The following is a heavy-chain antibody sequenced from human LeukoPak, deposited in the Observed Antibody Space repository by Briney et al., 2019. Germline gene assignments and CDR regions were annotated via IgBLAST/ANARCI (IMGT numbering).Heavy chain of an antibody. CDR2: FDPEDGET. V-gene: IGHV1-24*01. J-gene: IGHJ3*02. Sequence: ASVKVSCKASGYTFTSYGISWVRQAPGKGLEWMGGFDPEDGETIYAQKFQGRVTMTEDTSTDTAYMELSSLRSEDTAVYYCATDLQTSYYDIFDAFDIWGQGTMVTVSS. D-gene: IGHD3-9*01. CDR3: ATDLQTSYYDIFDAFDI. CDR1: GYTFTSYG.